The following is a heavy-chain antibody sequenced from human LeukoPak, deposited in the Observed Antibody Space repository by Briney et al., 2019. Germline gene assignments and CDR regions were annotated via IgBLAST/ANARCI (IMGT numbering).Heavy chain of an antibody. Sequence: PSETLSLTCTVSGGSIRSYSWEWIGRMYNSGSTNYKASLKSRVSMSEDTSKSQFSLKLSSVTAADTAVYYCAKSNGYGLIDIWGQGTMVTVSS. CDR1: GGSIRSYS. J-gene: IGHJ3*02. V-gene: IGHV4-4*07. CDR2: MYNSGST. CDR3: AKSNGYGLIDI. D-gene: IGHD3-10*01.